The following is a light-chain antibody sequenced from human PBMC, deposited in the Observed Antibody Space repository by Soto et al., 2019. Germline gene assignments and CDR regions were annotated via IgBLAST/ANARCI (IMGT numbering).Light chain of an antibody. CDR1: QSVRSN. Sequence: EIVMTQSPATLSLSPGERATLSCRASQSVRSNLAWYQQKPGQAPRLLIYDAYTWATGIPARFSGSGSGTDFTLTISSLQSEDFAIYYYQQYDDWPLTFGGGTKVEIK. CDR3: QQYDDWPLT. V-gene: IGKV3-15*01. J-gene: IGKJ4*01. CDR2: DAY.